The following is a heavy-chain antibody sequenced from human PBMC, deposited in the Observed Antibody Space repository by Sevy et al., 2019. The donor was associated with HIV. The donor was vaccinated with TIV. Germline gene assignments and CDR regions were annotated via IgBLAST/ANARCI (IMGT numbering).Heavy chain of an antibody. D-gene: IGHD6-19*01. J-gene: IGHJ5*01. CDR3: ARDLRDGSGWTDS. Sequence: SETLSLTCTVSGGSISSGSCYWSWIRQPAGKGLEWIGRIYSSGGSNYNPSLKSRVTMSVDTSKNQFSLRLSSVTAADTAIYYCARDLRDGSGWTDSWGQGTLVTVSS. CDR1: GGSISSGSCY. V-gene: IGHV4-61*02. CDR2: IYSSGGS.